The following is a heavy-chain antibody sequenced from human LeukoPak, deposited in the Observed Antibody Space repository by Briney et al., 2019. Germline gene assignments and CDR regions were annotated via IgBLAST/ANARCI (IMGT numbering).Heavy chain of an antibody. CDR2: IIPILGIA. Sequence: SVKVSCKASGGTFSSYAISWVRQAPGQGLEWMGRIIPILGIANYAQKFQGRVTITADKSTSTAYMELSSLRSEDTAVYYCARIFDPYSGGWYFDYWGQGTLVTVSS. V-gene: IGHV1-69*04. CDR1: GGTFSSYA. D-gene: IGHD6-19*01. CDR3: ARIFDPYSGGWYFDY. J-gene: IGHJ4*02.